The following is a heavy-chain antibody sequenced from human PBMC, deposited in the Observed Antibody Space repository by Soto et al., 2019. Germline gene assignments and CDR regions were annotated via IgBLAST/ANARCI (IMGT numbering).Heavy chain of an antibody. CDR3: AEDRHRLGFDT. CDR2: IVVGSGNT. V-gene: IGHV1-58*01. D-gene: IGHD6-6*01. Sequence: RASVKVSCKASGFTFTSSAVQWVRQARGQRLEWIGWIVVGSGNTNYAQKFQERVTITRDMSTSTAYMELSSLRSEDTAVYYCAEDRHRLGFDTWGQGTLVTVSS. CDR1: GFTFTSSA. J-gene: IGHJ5*02.